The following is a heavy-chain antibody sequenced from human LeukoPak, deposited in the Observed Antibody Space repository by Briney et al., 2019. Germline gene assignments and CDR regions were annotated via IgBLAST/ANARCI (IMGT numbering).Heavy chain of an antibody. CDR2: INPSGGST. V-gene: IGHV1-46*01. Sequence: ASVKVSCKASGYTFTSYYMRWVRQAPGQGLEWMGIINPSGGSTSYAQKFQGRVTMTRDTSTSTVYMELSSLRSEDTAVYYCARDRRIDSSGYYLYWFDYWGRGTLVTVSS. CDR1: GYTFTSYY. CDR3: ARDRRIDSSGYYLYWFDY. J-gene: IGHJ4*02. D-gene: IGHD3-22*01.